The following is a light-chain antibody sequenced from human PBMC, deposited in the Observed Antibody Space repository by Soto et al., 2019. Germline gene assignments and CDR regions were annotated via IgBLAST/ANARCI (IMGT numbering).Light chain of an antibody. J-gene: IGKJ1*01. CDR1: QSLGIW. Sequence: DIQMTQSPSTLSASVGDRVTITCRASQSLGIWLAWHQQKPGKAPKLLIYDASTLKSRVPSRFSGSGAGTNFTLTISSLQPDEFATYYCQEYNSYSGTFGQGTKVEVK. V-gene: IGKV1-5*01. CDR3: QEYNSYSGT. CDR2: DAS.